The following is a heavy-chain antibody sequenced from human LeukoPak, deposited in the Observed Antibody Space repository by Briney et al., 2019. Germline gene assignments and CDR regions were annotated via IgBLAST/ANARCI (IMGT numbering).Heavy chain of an antibody. CDR3: ARNYYGSGSYEVYFDY. CDR1: GGSISSSNW. J-gene: IGHJ4*02. CDR2: IYHSGST. D-gene: IGHD3-10*01. Sequence: SETLSLTCTVSGGSISSSNWWSWVRQPPGKGLEWVGEIYHSGSTNYNPSLKSRVTISVDTSKNQFSLKLSSVTAADTAVYYCARNYYGSGSYEVYFDYWGQGTLVTVSS. V-gene: IGHV4-4*02.